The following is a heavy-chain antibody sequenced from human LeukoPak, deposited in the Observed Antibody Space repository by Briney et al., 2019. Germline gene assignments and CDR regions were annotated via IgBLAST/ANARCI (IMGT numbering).Heavy chain of an antibody. J-gene: IGHJ4*02. CDR2: INHSGST. CDR3: GRGSRAYYYDVNDYRGSYCDF. V-gene: IGHV4-34*01. D-gene: IGHD3-22*01. Sequence: PSETLSLTCAVYGGSFSDYYWTWIRQPPGKGLEWIGEINHSGSTNYNPSLKSRVTISVDTSKSQFSLKLTSVTAADTAVYYCGRGSRAYYYDVNDYRGSYCDFRGQGTLVTVSS. CDR1: GGSFSDYY.